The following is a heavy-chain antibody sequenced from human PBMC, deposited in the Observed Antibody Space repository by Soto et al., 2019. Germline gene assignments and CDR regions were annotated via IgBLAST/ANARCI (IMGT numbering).Heavy chain of an antibody. CDR1: GFTFSSYG. CDR2: IWYDGSNK. J-gene: IGHJ5*02. V-gene: IGHV3-33*01. Sequence: GSLRLSCAASGFTFSSYGMHWVRQAPGKGLEWVAVIWYDGSNKYYADSVKGRFTISRDNSKNTLYLQMNSLRAEDTAVYYWARLNSAQTYNWLDPWGQGTLDTVSS. D-gene: IGHD4-4*01. CDR3: ARLNSAQTYNWLDP.